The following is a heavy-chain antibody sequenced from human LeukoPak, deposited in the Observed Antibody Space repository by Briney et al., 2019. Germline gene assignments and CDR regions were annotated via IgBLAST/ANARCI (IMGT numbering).Heavy chain of an antibody. J-gene: IGHJ6*03. CDR3: ASGVGATPSHYYYYYMDV. CDR1: GYTFTSYA. V-gene: IGHV7-4-1*02. Sequence: ASVKVSCKASGYTFTSYAMNWVRQAPGQGLEWMGWINTNTGNPTYAQGFTGRFVFSLDTSVSTAYLQISSLKAEDTAVYYCASGVGATPSHYYYYYMDVWGKGTTVTVSS. CDR2: INTNTGNP. D-gene: IGHD1-26*01.